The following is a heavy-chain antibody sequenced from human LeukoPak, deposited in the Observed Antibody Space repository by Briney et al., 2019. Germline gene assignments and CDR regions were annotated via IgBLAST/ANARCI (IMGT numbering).Heavy chain of an antibody. V-gene: IGHV3-30-3*01. CDR3: ARGKYSGYVNY. CDR1: GFIFSSYA. Sequence: PGRSLRLSCAASGFIFSSYAMHWVRQAPGKGLEWVAVISYDGNSKYYADSVKGRFTISRDNSKSTLYLQMNSLRAEDTAVYYRARGKYSGYVNYWGQGTLVTVSS. D-gene: IGHD5-12*01. CDR2: ISYDGNSK. J-gene: IGHJ4*02.